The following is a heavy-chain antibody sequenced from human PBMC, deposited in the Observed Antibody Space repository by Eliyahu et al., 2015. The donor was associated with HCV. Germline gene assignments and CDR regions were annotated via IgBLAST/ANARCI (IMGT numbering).Heavy chain of an antibody. CDR1: GFXFSSYA. J-gene: IGHJ3*02. V-gene: IGHV3-23*01. CDR2: ISGSGGST. Sequence: EVQLLESGGGLVQPGGSLRLSCAASGFXFSSYAMSWVRQAPGKGLEWVSAISGSGGSTYYADSVKGQFTISRDNSKNTLYLQMNSLRAEDTAVYYCAKSGLWFREFGAFDIWGQGTMVTVSS. CDR3: AKSGLWFREFGAFDI. D-gene: IGHD3-10*01.